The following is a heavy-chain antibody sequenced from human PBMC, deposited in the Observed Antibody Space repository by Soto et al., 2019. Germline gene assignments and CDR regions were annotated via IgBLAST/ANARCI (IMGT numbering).Heavy chain of an antibody. CDR3: ARRGSDIAVAGDWFDS. V-gene: IGHV4-59*01. CDR1: GGSISPYY. CDR2: IFHSGTT. J-gene: IGHJ5*01. D-gene: IGHD6-19*01. Sequence: SETLSLTCTVSGGSISPYYWSWIRQSPGKGLEWIGYIFHSGTTNYNPSLKSRVSISLDTSKNQFSLRLTSVTAADTAVYYCARRGSDIAVAGDWFDSWGQGTLVTVSS.